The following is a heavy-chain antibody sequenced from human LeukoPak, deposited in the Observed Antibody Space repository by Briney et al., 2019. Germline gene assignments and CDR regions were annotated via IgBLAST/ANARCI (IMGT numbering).Heavy chain of an antibody. CDR1: GGSISSYY. D-gene: IGHD3-10*01. CDR3: ARGVLLWFGEPYDAFDI. V-gene: IGHV4-59*01. CDR2: IYYSGST. Sequence: PSETLSLTCTVSGGSISSYYWSWIRQPPGKGLEWIGYIYYSGSTNYNPSLKSRVTISVDTSKNRFSLKLSSVTAADTAVYYCARGVLLWFGEPYDAFDIWGQGTMVTVSS. J-gene: IGHJ3*02.